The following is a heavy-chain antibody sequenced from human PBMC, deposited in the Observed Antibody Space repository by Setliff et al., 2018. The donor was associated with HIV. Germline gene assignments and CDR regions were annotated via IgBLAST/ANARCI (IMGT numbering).Heavy chain of an antibody. CDR1: GYSISSDYY. J-gene: IGHJ4*02. CDR3: ARDQRLSY. V-gene: IGHV4-38-2*02. CDR2: IYHSGST. Sequence: SETLSLTCAVSGYSISSDYYWGWIRQPPGKGLEWIGSIYHSGSTYYNPSLKSRVTISVDTSKNQFSLKLSSVTAADTAVYYCARDQRLSYWGQGTLVTVSS.